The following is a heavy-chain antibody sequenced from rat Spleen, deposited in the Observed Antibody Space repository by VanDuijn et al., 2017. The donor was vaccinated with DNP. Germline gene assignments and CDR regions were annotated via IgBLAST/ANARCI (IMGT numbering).Heavy chain of an antibody. D-gene: IGHD1-1*01. CDR2: ISYDGGST. CDR3: TSTPHHRTAVALDN. CDR1: GFTFSNYC. J-gene: IGHJ2*01. Sequence: EVLLVESDGGLVQPGRSLKLSCAVSGFTFSNYCMAWVRQAPKKGLEWVASISYDGGSTYYPDSVKGRFTISRDNAKSTLYLQMDSMRSEYTDTYYCTSTPHHRTAVALDNGAQGVLVTVSS. V-gene: IGHV5-20*01.